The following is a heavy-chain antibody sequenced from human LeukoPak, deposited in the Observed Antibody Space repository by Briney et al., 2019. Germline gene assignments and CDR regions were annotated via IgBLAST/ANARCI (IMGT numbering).Heavy chain of an antibody. CDR2: ISYDGSNK. V-gene: IGHV3-30-3*01. CDR1: GFTFSSYA. Sequence: GRSLRLSCAASGFTFSSYAMHWVRQAPGKGLEWVAVISYDGSNKYYADSVKGRFTISRDNSKNTLYLQMNSLRAEDTAMYYCATFWSGSPWGQGTLVTVSS. D-gene: IGHD3-3*01. J-gene: IGHJ5*02. CDR3: ATFWSGSP.